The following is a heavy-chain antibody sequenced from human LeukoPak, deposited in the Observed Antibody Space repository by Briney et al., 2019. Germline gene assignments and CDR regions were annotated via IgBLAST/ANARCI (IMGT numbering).Heavy chain of an antibody. CDR3: ARVPYDSNGYYSYFDY. J-gene: IGHJ4*02. D-gene: IGHD3-22*01. Sequence: ASVKVSCKASGYTFTSYYMHWVRQAPGQGLEWMGIINPSGGSTSYAQKFQGRVTMTRDTSTSTVYMELSSLRSEDTAVYYCARVPYDSNGYYSYFDYWGQGTLVTVSS. V-gene: IGHV1-46*01. CDR2: INPSGGST. CDR1: GYTFTSYY.